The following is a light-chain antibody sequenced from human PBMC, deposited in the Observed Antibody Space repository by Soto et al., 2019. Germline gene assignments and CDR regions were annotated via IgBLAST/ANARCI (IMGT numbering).Light chain of an antibody. CDR3: SSYTSSSTVV. V-gene: IGLV2-14*01. CDR2: EVS. CDR1: SSDVGGYNY. Sequence: QSALTQPASVSGSPGQSITISCTGTSSDVGGYNYVSWYQQHPGKAPKLMIYEVSNRPSGVSNRFSGSKSGNTASLTISGLQDEDEADYYCSSYTSSSTVVFGGGTKLTGL. J-gene: IGLJ2*01.